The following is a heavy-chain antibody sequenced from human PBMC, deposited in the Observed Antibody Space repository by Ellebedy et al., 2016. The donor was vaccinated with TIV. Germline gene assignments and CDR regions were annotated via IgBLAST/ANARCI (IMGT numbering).Heavy chain of an antibody. CDR1: GYTFTSCD. CDR3: ARHPPGEYCTGVSC. Sequence: AASVKVSCKAPGYTFTSCDINWVRQATGQGLEWMGWMTPNSGNAGSAQKFQGRVTMTWNTSISTAYMELSSLRSEDTAVYYCARHPPGEYCTGVSCWGQGTLVTVSS. D-gene: IGHD2-15*01. CDR2: MTPNSGNA. V-gene: IGHV1-8*02. J-gene: IGHJ4*02.